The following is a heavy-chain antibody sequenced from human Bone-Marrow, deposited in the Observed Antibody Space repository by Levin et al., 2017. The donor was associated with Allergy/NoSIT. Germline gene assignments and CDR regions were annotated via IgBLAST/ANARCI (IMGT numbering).Heavy chain of an antibody. CDR3: ARDPQWMDSYYYMDV. J-gene: IGHJ6*03. Sequence: PGGSLRLSCAASGFTFSSYSMNWVRQAPGKGLEWVSSISSSSSYIYYADSVKGRFTISRDNAKNSLYLQMNSLRAEDTAVYYCARDPQWMDSYYYMDVWGKGTTVTVSS. V-gene: IGHV3-21*01. D-gene: IGHD6-19*01. CDR1: GFTFSSYS. CDR2: ISSSSSYI.